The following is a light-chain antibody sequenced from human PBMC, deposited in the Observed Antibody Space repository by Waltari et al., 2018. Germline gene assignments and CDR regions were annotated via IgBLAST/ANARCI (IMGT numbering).Light chain of an antibody. V-gene: IGLV9-49*03. CDR1: SGYSNYK. J-gene: IGLJ1*01. Sequence: QPVLTQPPSASASLGASVTLTCTLSSGYSNYKVDWYQQRPGKGARFVMRGGTGGIVGSKGDGIPDSFSVLGSGLNRYLTIKNIQEEDESDYHCGADHGSGSSFVYVFGTGTKVTVL. CDR3: GADHGSGSSFVYV. CDR2: GGTGGIVG.